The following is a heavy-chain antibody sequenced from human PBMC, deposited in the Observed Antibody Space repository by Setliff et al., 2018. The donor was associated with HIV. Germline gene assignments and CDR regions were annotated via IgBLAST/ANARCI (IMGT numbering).Heavy chain of an antibody. V-gene: IGHV3-23*01. CDR2: ISGSGGST. J-gene: IGHJ4*02. Sequence: GGSLRLSCAASRFTFSSYAMSWVRQAPGKGLEWVSAISGSGGSTYYADSVKGRFTISRDNAKNSMYLQMNSLRVEDTAVYYCAKDKGQKYADYWGQGTMVTVSS. D-gene: IGHD3-10*01. CDR1: RFTFSSYA. CDR3: AKDKGQKYADY.